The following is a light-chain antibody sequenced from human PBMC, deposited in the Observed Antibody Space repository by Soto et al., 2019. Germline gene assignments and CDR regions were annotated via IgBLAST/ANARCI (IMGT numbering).Light chain of an antibody. V-gene: IGKV1-39*01. CDR1: QSISSY. Sequence: QRSLSPSSECTLKSDKVTIACRASQSISSYLNWYQQKPGKAPKLLIYAASSLQSGVPSRFSGSGSGTEFTLTISSLQPEDFTTYYCQQSYSTPRTFGQGTKVDTK. CDR2: AAS. J-gene: IGKJ1*01. CDR3: QQSYSTPRT.